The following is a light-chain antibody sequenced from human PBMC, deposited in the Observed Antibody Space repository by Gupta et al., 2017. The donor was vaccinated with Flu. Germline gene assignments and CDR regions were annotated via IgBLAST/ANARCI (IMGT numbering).Light chain of an antibody. V-gene: IGLV2-23*01. CDR2: EAS. Sequence: QSALTQPASVSGSPGQSITISCTGTSSDIGSYNLVSWYQQHPGKAPKLIIYEASKRPSGVSNRFSASKSGNTASLTISGLQAEDEAYYYCCSYTGSNMPFGGGTKVTVL. CDR3: CSYTGSNMP. CDR1: SSDIGSYNL. J-gene: IGLJ3*02.